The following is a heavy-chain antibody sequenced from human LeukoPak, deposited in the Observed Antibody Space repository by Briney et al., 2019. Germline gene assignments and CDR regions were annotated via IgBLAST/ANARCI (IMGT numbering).Heavy chain of an antibody. V-gene: IGHV4-4*09. CDR2: IHSSGTT. D-gene: IGHD3-22*01. J-gene: IGHJ4*02. Sequence: SETLSLTCTVSGDSISGYYWSWIRQTPGRGLEWIACIHSSGTTNYNPSLKSRVTMSVDTSKNQFSLRLTSVTAADTAVYFCARGYFDTRHSSNPFDYWGQEALVTVSS. CDR1: GDSISGYY. CDR3: ARGYFDTRHSSNPFDY.